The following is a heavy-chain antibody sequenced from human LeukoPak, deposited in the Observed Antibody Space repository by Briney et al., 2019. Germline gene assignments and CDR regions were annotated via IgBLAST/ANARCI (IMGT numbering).Heavy chain of an antibody. V-gene: IGHV4-38-2*01. CDR3: ARPNEGY. CDR2: IYHSGST. Sequence: PSETLSLTCAVSGYSISSGYYWGWIRQPPGKGLEWIGSIYHSGSTYYNPSLKSRVTISVDASKNQFSLKLSSVTAADTAVYYCARPNEGYWGQGTLVTVSS. J-gene: IGHJ4*02. CDR1: GYSISSGYY. D-gene: IGHD2-8*01.